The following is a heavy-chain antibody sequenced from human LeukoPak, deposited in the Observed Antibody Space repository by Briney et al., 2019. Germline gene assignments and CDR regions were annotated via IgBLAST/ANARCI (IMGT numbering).Heavy chain of an antibody. J-gene: IGHJ3*02. CDR1: GFTFSYYW. V-gene: IGHV3-7*01. D-gene: IGHD5-18*01. CDR3: ARGPRGYSYGYAFDI. Sequence: GGSLGLSCAASGFTFSYYWVNWVRQAPGEGLEWVAYIKQDGSERDYVDSVKGRFTISRDDAKNSLYLQMNSLRAEDTAVYYCARGPRGYSYGYAFDIWGQGTMVTVSS. CDR2: IKQDGSER.